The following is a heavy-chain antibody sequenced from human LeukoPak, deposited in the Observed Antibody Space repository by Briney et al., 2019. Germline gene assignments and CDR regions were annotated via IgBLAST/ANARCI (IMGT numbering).Heavy chain of an antibody. J-gene: IGHJ4*02. Sequence: QPGRSLRLSCAASGLTFSSYAMHWVRQAPGKGLEWVAVISYDGSNKYYADSVKGRFTISRDNSKNTLCLQMNSLRAEDTAVYYCAREGSPRYFDWLLDTNKGFDYWGQGTLVTVSS. CDR1: GLTFSSYA. CDR3: AREGSPRYFDWLLDTNKGFDY. V-gene: IGHV3-30*04. CDR2: ISYDGSNK. D-gene: IGHD3-9*01.